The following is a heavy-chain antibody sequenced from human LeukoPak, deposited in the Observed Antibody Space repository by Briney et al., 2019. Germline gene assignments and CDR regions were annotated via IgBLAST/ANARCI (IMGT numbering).Heavy chain of an antibody. V-gene: IGHV4-59*02. CDR1: GDSVSSTY. Sequence: PSETLSLTCSVSGDSVSSTYWNWIRQPPGKGPEWIGYIYYSGSTNYNPSIKSRVTISVDTSKNQFSLNLSSVTAADTAMYYCARTRGAAAQFDYWGQGTLVTVSS. D-gene: IGHD2-15*01. J-gene: IGHJ4*02. CDR2: IYYSGST. CDR3: ARTRGAAAQFDY.